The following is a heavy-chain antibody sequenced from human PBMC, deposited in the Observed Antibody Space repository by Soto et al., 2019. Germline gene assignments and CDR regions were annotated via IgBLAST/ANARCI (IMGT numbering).Heavy chain of an antibody. J-gene: IGHJ4*02. D-gene: IGHD3-10*01. CDR3: GRENSGSPGDY. Sequence: SETLSLPCPVSGGSMSSSSYYWGWIRQPPGKGLEWIGSIYYSGSTYYNPSLKSRVTISVDTSKNQFSLKLNSLTAADTAMYYCGRENSGSPGDYWGQGVLVTVSS. CDR2: IYYSGST. CDR1: GGSMSSSSYY. V-gene: IGHV4-39*07.